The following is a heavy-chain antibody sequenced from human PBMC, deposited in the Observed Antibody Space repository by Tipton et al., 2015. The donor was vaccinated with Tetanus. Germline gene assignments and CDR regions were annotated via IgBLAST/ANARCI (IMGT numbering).Heavy chain of an antibody. CDR1: GFTFSSYG. J-gene: IGHJ4*02. CDR3: AKDFVGSSSSWYYFDY. CDR2: ISYDGSNK. V-gene: IGHV3-30*18. Sequence: SLRLSCAASGFTFSSYGMHWVRQAPGKGLEWVAVISYDGSNKYYADSVKGRFTISRDNSKNTLYLQMNSLRAEDTAVYYCAKDFVGSSSSWYYFDYWGQGTLVTVSS. D-gene: IGHD6-13*01.